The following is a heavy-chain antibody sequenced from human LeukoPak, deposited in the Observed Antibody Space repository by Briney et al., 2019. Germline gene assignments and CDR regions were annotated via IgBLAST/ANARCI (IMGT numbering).Heavy chain of an antibody. CDR1: GFTFSSYA. V-gene: IGHV3-23*01. Sequence: GGSLRLSCAASGFTFSSYALSWVREAPGKGLEWGSAVSRSGDRTYYADSVKGRFTISRDNSKNPLYLQMNRLRAEDTAVYYCATGIIATYYDSTSYYYGAFDYWGQGTLVTVSS. CDR2: VSRSGDRT. CDR3: ATGIIATYYDSTSYYYGAFDY. D-gene: IGHD3-22*01. J-gene: IGHJ4*02.